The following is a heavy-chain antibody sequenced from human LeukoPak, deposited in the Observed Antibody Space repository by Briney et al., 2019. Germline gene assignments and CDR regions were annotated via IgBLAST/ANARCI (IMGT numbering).Heavy chain of an antibody. CDR3: AREDNEYSSSFSYYGMDV. J-gene: IGHJ6*02. CDR1: GFTFSSYS. Sequence: PGGSLRLSCAASGFTFSSYSMNWVRQAPGKGLEWVSSISSSSSYIYYADSVKGRFTISRDNAKNSLYLQMNSLRAEDTAVYYCAREDNEYSSSFSYYGMDVWGQGTTVTVSS. V-gene: IGHV3-21*01. CDR2: ISSSSSYI. D-gene: IGHD6-6*01.